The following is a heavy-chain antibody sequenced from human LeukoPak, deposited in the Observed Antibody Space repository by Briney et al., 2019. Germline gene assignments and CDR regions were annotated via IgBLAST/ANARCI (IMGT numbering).Heavy chain of an antibody. CDR2: IRYDGSNK. V-gene: IGHV3-30*02. Sequence: GGSLRLSCAASGFTFSSYGMHRVRQAPGKGLEWVAFIRYDGSNKYYADSVKGRFTISRDNSKNTLYLQMNSLRAEDTAVYYCAKFGRLVPAAIQAVDYWGQGTLVTVSS. J-gene: IGHJ4*02. CDR1: GFTFSSYG. CDR3: AKFGRLVPAAIQAVDY. D-gene: IGHD2-2*02.